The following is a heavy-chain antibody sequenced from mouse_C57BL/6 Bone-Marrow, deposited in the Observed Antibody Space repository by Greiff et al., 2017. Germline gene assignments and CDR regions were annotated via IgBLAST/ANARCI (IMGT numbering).Heavy chain of an antibody. CDR2: IDPSDSYT. CDR3: ASNYGSSPYWYFDV. J-gene: IGHJ1*03. V-gene: IGHV1-50*01. CDR1: GYTFTSYW. D-gene: IGHD1-1*01. Sequence: QVQLKQPGAELVKPGASVKLSCKASGYTFTSYWMQWVKQRPGQGLEWIGEIDPSDSYTNYNQKFKGKATLTVDTSSSTAYMQLSSLTSEDSAVYYCASNYGSSPYWYFDVWGTGTTVTVSS.